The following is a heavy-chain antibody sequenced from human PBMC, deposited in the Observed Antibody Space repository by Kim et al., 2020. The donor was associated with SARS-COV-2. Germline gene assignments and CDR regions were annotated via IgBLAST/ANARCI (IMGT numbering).Heavy chain of an antibody. CDR3: AKDITPGVTAISHFDY. V-gene: IGHV3-43D*03. J-gene: IGHJ4*02. D-gene: IGHD2-21*02. Sequence: DTVKGRFTISRDNSKNSLYLQMNSLRAEDTALYYCAKDITPGVTAISHFDYWGQGTLVTVSS.